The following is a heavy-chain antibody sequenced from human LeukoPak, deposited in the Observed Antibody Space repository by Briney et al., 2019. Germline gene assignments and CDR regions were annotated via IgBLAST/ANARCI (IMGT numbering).Heavy chain of an antibody. CDR3: ARAVSGRFDY. V-gene: IGHV4-59*08. J-gene: IGHJ4*02. D-gene: IGHD6-19*01. Sequence: SETLSLTCTVSGGSMSPYHWGWIRQPPGKGLEWTGYIYYSGSTNYNPSLNSRVTISVDTSKNQFSLRLSSLTAADTAIYYCARAVSGRFDYWGQGTLVTVSS. CDR2: IYYSGST. CDR1: GGSMSPYH.